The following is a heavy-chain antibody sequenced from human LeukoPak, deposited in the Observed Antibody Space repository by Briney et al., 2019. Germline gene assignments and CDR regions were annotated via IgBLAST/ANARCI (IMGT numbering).Heavy chain of an antibody. CDR1: GYTFTSYD. D-gene: IGHD3-3*01. CDR2: MNPNSGNT. Sequence: ASVKVSCKASGYTFTSYDINWVRQATGQGLERMGWMNPNSGNTGHAQKFQGRVTITRNTSISTAYMELSSLRSEDTAVYYCARGGGYDFWSGSNWFDPWGQGTLVTVSS. CDR3: ARGGGYDFWSGSNWFDP. J-gene: IGHJ5*02. V-gene: IGHV1-8*03.